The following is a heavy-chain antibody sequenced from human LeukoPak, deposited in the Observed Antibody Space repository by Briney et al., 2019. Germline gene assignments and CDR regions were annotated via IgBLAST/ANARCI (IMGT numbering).Heavy chain of an antibody. D-gene: IGHD1-26*01. CDR1: GGSFSGYY. Sequence: SETLSLTCAVYGGSFSGYYWSWIRQPPGKGLEWIGEINHSGSTNYNPSLKSRVTISVDTSKNQFSLKLSSVTAADTAVYYCATRRGPYSGSYYWGQGTLVTVSS. CDR3: ATRRGPYSGSYY. J-gene: IGHJ4*02. CDR2: INHSGST. V-gene: IGHV4-34*01.